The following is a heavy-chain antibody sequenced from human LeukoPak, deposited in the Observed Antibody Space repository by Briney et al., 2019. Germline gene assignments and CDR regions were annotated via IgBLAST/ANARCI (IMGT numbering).Heavy chain of an antibody. D-gene: IGHD6-13*01. V-gene: IGHV3-30*18. Sequence: PGGSLRLSCAASGYTFSDYAVHWVRQAPGKGLEWVAEISYDGRIKYYADSVKGRFTISRDNFKNTLYLQMNSLRPEDTALYYCAKDLGSSWLADFYSYGMDVWGQGTTVTVSS. J-gene: IGHJ6*02. CDR3: AKDLGSSWLADFYSYGMDV. CDR2: ISYDGRIK. CDR1: GYTFSDYA.